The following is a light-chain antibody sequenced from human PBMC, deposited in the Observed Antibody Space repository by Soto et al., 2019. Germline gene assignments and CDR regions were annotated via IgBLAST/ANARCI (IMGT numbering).Light chain of an antibody. CDR1: SSDIGDYDY. Sequence: QSALTQPASVSGSPGQSITLSCIGTSSDIGDYDYVSWYQRLPGRAPQLIIFDVNNRPSGVSNRFSGSKSGNTASLTISGLQAEDEADYYCTSYSSGSTHVVFGGGTKLTVL. J-gene: IGLJ2*01. CDR2: DVN. V-gene: IGLV2-14*01. CDR3: TSYSSGSTHVV.